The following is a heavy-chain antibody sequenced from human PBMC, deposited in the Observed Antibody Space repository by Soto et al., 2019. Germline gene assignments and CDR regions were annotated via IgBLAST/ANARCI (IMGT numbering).Heavy chain of an antibody. D-gene: IGHD3-22*01. CDR3: ARDSITYYCDSSGYPKGPEGYYGMDV. Sequence: GGSLRLSCAASGFTFSSYSMNWVRQAPGKGLEWVSSISSSSSYIYYADSVKGRFTTSRDNAKNSLYLQMNSLRAEDTAVYYCARDSITYYCDSSGYPKGPEGYYGMDVWGQGTTVTVSS. CDR2: ISSSSSYI. J-gene: IGHJ6*02. V-gene: IGHV3-21*01. CDR1: GFTFSSYS.